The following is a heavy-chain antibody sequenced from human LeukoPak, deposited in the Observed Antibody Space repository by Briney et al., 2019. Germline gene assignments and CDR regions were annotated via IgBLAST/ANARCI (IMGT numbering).Heavy chain of an antibody. V-gene: IGHV3-23*01. CDR3: AKRGVVIRVILVGFHKEAYYFDS. D-gene: IGHD3-10*01. CDR1: GISLSNYG. CDR2: ISDSGGRT. Sequence: GGSLRLSCAVSGISLSNYGMSWVRQAPGKGLEWVAGISDSGGRTNYADSVKGRFTISRDNPKNTLYLQMNSLGAEDTAVYFCAKRGVVIRVILVGFHKEAYYFDSWGQGALVTVSS. J-gene: IGHJ4*02.